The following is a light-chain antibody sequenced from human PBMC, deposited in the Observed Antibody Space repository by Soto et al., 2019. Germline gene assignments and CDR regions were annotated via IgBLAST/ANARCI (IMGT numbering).Light chain of an antibody. CDR2: DVS. CDR1: SSDIGANNY. CDR3: SSYTISNTGV. J-gene: IGLJ7*01. Sequence: QAVVTQPASVSGSPGQSITISCTGTSSDIGANNYVSWYQQYAGKAPKLLIYDVSNRPSGVSDRFSGSKSANTASLTISGLQAEDEAAYYCSSYTISNTGVFGGGTQLTVL. V-gene: IGLV2-14*03.